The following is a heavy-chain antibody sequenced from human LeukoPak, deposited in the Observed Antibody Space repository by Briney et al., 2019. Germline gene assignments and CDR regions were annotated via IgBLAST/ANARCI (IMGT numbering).Heavy chain of an antibody. J-gene: IGHJ6*02. CDR1: GGSFSDYY. V-gene: IGHV4-34*01. Sequence: SETLSLTCTVSGGSFSDYYWSWIRQPPGKGLEWIGEINHSGSTNYNPSLKSRVTISVDTSKNQFSLKLSSVTAADTAVYYCARDNYCSSTSCPLGGYYGMDVWGQGTTVTVSS. CDR2: INHSGST. CDR3: ARDNYCSSTSCPLGGYYGMDV. D-gene: IGHD2-2*01.